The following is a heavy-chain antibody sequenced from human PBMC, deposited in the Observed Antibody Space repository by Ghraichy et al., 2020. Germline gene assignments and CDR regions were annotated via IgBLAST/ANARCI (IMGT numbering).Heavy chain of an antibody. CDR1: GYTFSNFV. Sequence: ASVKVSCKASGYTFSNFVMNWVRQAPGQRLEWMGWINGDNGNTEYSQKFQGRVTLTRDTSANTAYMELSSLRSEDTAVYYCARGSYDTLTGYSLQWGQYDMDVWGQGTTVTVSS. J-gene: IGHJ6*01. CDR3: ARGSYDTLTGYSLQWGQYDMDV. D-gene: IGHD3-9*01. V-gene: IGHV1-3*01. CDR2: INGDNGNT.